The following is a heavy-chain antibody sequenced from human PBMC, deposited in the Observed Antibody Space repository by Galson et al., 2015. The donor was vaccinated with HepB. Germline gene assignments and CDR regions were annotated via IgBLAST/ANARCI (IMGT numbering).Heavy chain of an antibody. D-gene: IGHD6-6*01. Sequence: SLRLSCAASGFTLSSYAMNWVRQAPGKGLEWVAVIWYDGSNKYYADSVKGRFTVSRDNSKNTLYLQMNSLRIDDTGVFYCARSRGGSSGASDIWGQGTMVTVSS. J-gene: IGHJ3*02. CDR2: IWYDGSNK. CDR1: GFTLSSYA. CDR3: ARSRGGSSGASDI. V-gene: IGHV3-33*01.